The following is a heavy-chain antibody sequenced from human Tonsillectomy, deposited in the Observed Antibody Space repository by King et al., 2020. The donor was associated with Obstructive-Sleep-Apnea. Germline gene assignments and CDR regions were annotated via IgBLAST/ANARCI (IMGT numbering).Heavy chain of an antibody. Sequence: VQLVESGAEVKKSGESLKISCKGSGYSFTSYWIGWVRQQPGKGLEWMGIIYPGDSDTRYSPAFQGQVTISADKSISTAYLQWSSLKASDTAMYYCARWGSAVAGDIWFDPWGRGTLVSVSS. CDR2: IYPGDSDT. D-gene: IGHD6-19*01. CDR1: GYSFTSYW. V-gene: IGHV5-51*01. CDR3: ARWGSAVAGDIWFDP. J-gene: IGHJ5*02.